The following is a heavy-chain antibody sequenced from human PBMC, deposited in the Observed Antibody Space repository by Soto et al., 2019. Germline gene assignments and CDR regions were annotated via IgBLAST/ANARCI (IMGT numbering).Heavy chain of an antibody. CDR1: GYTFTNND. V-gene: IGHV1-8*01. Sequence: ASVKVSCKASGYTFTNNDVSWVRQATGQGLEWMGWMNPGSGDTGYAQKFQGRVTMTRDISIATAYMALSSLRSDDTAIYYCATMVTFRSLNWLDHWGQGPLVAASS. J-gene: IGHJ5*02. D-gene: IGHD2-8*01. CDR2: MNPGSGDT. CDR3: ATMVTFRSLNWLDH.